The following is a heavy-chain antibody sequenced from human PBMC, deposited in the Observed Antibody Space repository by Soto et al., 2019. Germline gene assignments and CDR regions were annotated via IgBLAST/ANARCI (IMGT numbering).Heavy chain of an antibody. Sequence: SETLSLTCTVSGGSISSYYWGWIRQPPGKGLEWIGSIYYSGSTYYNPSLKSRVTISVDTSKSQFSLKLSSVTAADTAVYYCARHGNYCSGGSCYLNWFDPWGQGTLVTVSS. J-gene: IGHJ5*02. CDR3: ARHGNYCSGGSCYLNWFDP. CDR2: IYYSGST. CDR1: GGSISSYY. V-gene: IGHV4-39*01. D-gene: IGHD2-15*01.